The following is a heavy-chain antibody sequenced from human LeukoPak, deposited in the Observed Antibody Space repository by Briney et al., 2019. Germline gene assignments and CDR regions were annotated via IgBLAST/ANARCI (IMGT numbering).Heavy chain of an antibody. CDR3: AKDQTVTTFDY. D-gene: IGHD4-17*01. CDR2: ISGSGGST. Sequence: RGSLRLSCAASGFTVSSNYMSWVRQAPGKGLEWVSAISGSGGSTYYADSVKGRFTISRDNSKNTLYLQMNSLRAEDTAVYYCAKDQTVTTFDYWGQGTLVTVSS. J-gene: IGHJ4*02. CDR1: GFTVSSNY. V-gene: IGHV3-23*01.